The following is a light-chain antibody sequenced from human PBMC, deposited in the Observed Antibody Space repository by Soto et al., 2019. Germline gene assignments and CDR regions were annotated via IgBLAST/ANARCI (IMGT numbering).Light chain of an antibody. V-gene: IGKV3-15*01. CDR1: QTISSD. CDR3: QQYNKWPGT. J-gene: IGKJ2*01. CDR2: GAS. Sequence: EIVMTQSPATLSVSPGERATLSCRASQTISSDLAWYQQKPGQAPRLLVYGASTRATGIPARFSGSGSGIEFTLTISSLQSEDFAVYYCQQYNKWPGTFGQGTKLEIK.